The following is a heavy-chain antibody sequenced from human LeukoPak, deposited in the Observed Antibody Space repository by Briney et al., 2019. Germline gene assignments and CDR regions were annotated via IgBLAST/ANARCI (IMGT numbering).Heavy chain of an antibody. CDR1: GYTFTGYY. D-gene: IGHD6-19*01. Sequence: ASVKVSCKASGYTFTGYYMHWVRQAPGQGLEWMGWINPNSGGTNYAQKLQGRVTMTTDTSTSTAYMELRSLRSDDTAVYYCARDVIAVAAFDIWGQGTMVTVSS. CDR3: ARDVIAVAAFDI. J-gene: IGHJ3*02. CDR2: INPNSGGT. V-gene: IGHV1-2*02.